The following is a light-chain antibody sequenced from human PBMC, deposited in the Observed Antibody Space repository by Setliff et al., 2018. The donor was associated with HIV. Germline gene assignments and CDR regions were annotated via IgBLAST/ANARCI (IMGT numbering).Light chain of an antibody. CDR1: SSDVGGYNY. V-gene: IGLV2-14*01. CDR3: SSYTSSSTPFV. J-gene: IGLJ1*01. CDR2: EVS. Sequence: VLTQPASVSGSPGQSITISCTGTSSDVGGYNYVSWYQQHPGKAPKLMIYEVSNRPSGVSNRFSGSKSGNTASLTISGLQAEDEADYYCSSYTSSSTPFVFGTGTKVTVL.